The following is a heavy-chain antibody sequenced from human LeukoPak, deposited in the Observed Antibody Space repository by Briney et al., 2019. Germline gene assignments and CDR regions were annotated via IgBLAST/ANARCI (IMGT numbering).Heavy chain of an antibody. CDR1: GFTFSSYT. CDR3: AKVGDWGHYFDY. V-gene: IGHV3-21*01. Sequence: GGSLRLSCAASGFTFSSYTMTWVRQAPGKGLEWVSSIYSSRSQIYYADSVKGRFTISRDNAKMYLQMNSLRAEDTAVYYCAKVGDWGHYFDYWGQGTLVTVAS. CDR2: IYSSRSQI. J-gene: IGHJ4*02. D-gene: IGHD3/OR15-3a*01.